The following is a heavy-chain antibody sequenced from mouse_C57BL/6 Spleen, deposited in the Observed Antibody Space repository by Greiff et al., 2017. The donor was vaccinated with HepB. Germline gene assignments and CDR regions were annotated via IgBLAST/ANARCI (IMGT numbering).Heavy chain of an antibody. V-gene: IGHV5-17*01. CDR1: GFTFSDYG. J-gene: IGHJ4*01. D-gene: IGHD2-3*01. CDR3: ARGDGYYVIYAMDY. Sequence: EVKLVESGGGLVKPGGSLKLSCAASGFTFSDYGMHWVRQAPEKGLEWVAYISSGSSTIYYADTVKGRFTISRDNAKNTLFLQMTSLRSEDTAMYYCARGDGYYVIYAMDYWGQGTSVTVSS. CDR2: ISSGSSTI.